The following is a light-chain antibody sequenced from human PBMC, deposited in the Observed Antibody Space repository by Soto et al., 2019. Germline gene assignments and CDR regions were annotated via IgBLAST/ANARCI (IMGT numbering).Light chain of an antibody. Sequence: QSVLTQPPSVSEAPGQRVTISCTGSSSNIGAGYEAHWYQQVPGTAPKLLIYENNNRPSGVPDRFSGSKSGTSASLAITGLEVEDEAGYYCRDLDTSLGGYFSGTGTKLTVI. CDR1: SSNIGAGYE. J-gene: IGLJ1*01. V-gene: IGLV1-40*01. CDR3: RDLDTSLGGYF. CDR2: ENN.